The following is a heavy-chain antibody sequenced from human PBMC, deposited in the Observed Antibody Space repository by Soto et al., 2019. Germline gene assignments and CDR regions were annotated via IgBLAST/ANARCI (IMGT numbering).Heavy chain of an antibody. CDR3: ARDYSYDILTGYHPSLAY. CDR2: INPFDGSR. D-gene: IGHD3-9*01. CDR1: GYIFTSYY. Sequence: ASVKVSCKASGYIFTSYYTHWVRQAPGQGLEWMGWINPFDGSRMFAQSFQGRVTMTRDTSTSTAYMELSRLRSDDTAVYYCARDYSYDILTGYHPSLAYWGQGTLVTVSS. V-gene: IGHV1-46*01. J-gene: IGHJ4*02.